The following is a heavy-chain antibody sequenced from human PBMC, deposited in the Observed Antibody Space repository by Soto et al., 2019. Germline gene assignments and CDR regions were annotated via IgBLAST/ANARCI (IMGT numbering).Heavy chain of an antibody. J-gene: IGHJ4*02. CDR2: IRAYNGNT. V-gene: IGHV1-18*01. CDR3: ARGGSGSYADY. Sequence: QVQLVQSGAEVKKPGASVKVSCKTSVYTFTNYDITWVRQAPGQGLEWMGWIRAYNGNTNYAQKVQGRVTMNTDTSPSTAYMELRSLRADDAAVYYCARGGSGSYADYWGQGTLVTVSS. D-gene: IGHD3-10*01. CDR1: VYTFTNYD.